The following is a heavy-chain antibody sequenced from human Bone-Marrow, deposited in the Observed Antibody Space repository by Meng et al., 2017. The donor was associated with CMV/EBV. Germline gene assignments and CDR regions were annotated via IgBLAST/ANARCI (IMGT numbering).Heavy chain of an antibody. Sequence: GGSLRLSCAASGFTFSSYAMHWVRQAPGKGLEWVAVIWYDGSNKYYADSVKGRFTISRDNSKNTLYLQMNSLRAEDTAVYYCAKESEYQLLSYYYYGMDVWGQGTTVTVSS. D-gene: IGHD2-2*01. CDR3: AKESEYQLLSYYYYGMDV. V-gene: IGHV3-33*06. J-gene: IGHJ6*02. CDR2: IWYDGSNK. CDR1: GFTFSSYA.